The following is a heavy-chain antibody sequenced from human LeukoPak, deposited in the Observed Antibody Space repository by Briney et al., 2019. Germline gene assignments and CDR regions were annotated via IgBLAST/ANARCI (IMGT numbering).Heavy chain of an antibody. CDR3: ARGRPLYYYDSSGYYSY. CDR1: GYTFTSYG. V-gene: IGHV1-18*01. D-gene: IGHD3-22*01. CDR2: ISAYNGNT. Sequence: ASVNVSCTASGYTFTSYGISWVRQAPGQGLEWMGWISAYNGNTNYAQKLQGRVTMTTDTSTSTAYMELRSLRSDDTAVYYCARGRPLYYYDSSGYYSYWGQGTLVTVSS. J-gene: IGHJ4*02.